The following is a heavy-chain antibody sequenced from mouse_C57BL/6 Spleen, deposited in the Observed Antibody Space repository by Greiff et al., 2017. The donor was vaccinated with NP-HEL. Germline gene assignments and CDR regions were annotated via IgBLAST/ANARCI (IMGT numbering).Heavy chain of an antibody. D-gene: IGHD1-1*01. V-gene: IGHV1-26*01. J-gene: IGHJ2*01. CDR1: GYTFTDYY. CDR2: INPNNGGT. Sequence: EVQLQQSGPELVKPGASVKISCKASGYTFTDYYMNWVKQSHGKSLEWIGDINPNNGGTSYNQKFKGKATLTVDKSSSTAYMELRSLTSEDSAVYYCARFGATVVNYFDYWGQGTTLTVSS. CDR3: ARFGATVVNYFDY.